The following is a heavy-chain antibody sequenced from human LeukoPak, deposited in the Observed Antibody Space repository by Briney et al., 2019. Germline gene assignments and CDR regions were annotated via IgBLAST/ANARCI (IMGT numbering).Heavy chain of an antibody. J-gene: IGHJ4*02. CDR2: MNPNSGNT. V-gene: IGHV1-8*01. CDR3: ARGVRNGYYFDY. D-gene: IGHD1-1*01. Sequence: ASVKVSCKASGYTFTSYEINWVRQATGQGLEWMGWMNPNSGNTGYAQKFQGRVTMTRNTSISTAYMELSSLRSEDTAVYYCARGVRNGYYFDYWGQGTLVTVSS. CDR1: GYTFTSYE.